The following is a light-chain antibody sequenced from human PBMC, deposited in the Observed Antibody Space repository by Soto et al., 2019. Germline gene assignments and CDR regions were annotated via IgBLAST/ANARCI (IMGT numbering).Light chain of an antibody. CDR3: QQLNAYPHS. Sequence: DIQLTQSPSFLSASVGDRVTITCRASQDITNYLAWYLQKPGKAPKLLIYGASTLQSGVPSRFSGSGSGPEFTLTVSSLQPEDFATYYCQQLNAYPHSFGGGTKVEIK. V-gene: IGKV1-9*01. CDR1: QDITNY. J-gene: IGKJ4*01. CDR2: GAS.